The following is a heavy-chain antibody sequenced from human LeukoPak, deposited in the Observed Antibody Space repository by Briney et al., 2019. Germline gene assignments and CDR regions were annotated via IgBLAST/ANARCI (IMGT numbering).Heavy chain of an antibody. CDR2: IRNAGDGYTT. CDR3: VRNHRHWFDP. J-gene: IGHJ5*02. CDR1: GFTFSDYC. Sequence: GGSLRLSCAASGFTFSDYCMSWIRQAPGQGPELIGHIRNAGDGYTTEYAASVKGRFTVSRDDSKNSLYLQMNSLKPEDTAVYYCVRNHRHWFDPWGQGTLVTVSS. V-gene: IGHV3-72*01.